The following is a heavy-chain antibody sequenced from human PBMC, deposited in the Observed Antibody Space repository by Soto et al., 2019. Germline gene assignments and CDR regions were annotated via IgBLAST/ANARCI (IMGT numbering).Heavy chain of an antibody. CDR2: IHHSGGT. D-gene: IGHD2-15*01. J-gene: IGHJ2*01. V-gene: IGHV4-4*02. Sequence: SETLSLTCALSADSISSDNWRSWIRQSPGKGLEWLAEIHHSGGTNYNPSLTGRVSISLDRPKNQFSLKLRSVTAADTALYYCPSDPPIGGICCSNLLHWYLDVWAGRTLV. CDR1: ADSISSDNW. CDR3: PSDPPIGGICCSNLLHWYLDV.